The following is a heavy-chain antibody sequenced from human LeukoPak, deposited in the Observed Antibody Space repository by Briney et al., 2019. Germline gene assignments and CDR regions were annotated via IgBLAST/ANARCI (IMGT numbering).Heavy chain of an antibody. CDR2: IRSKAYGGTT. CDR3: TRDLNDCTTGVCYTGNYYYYYMDV. CDR1: GFTFGDYA. J-gene: IGHJ6*03. V-gene: IGHV3-49*04. D-gene: IGHD2-8*01. Sequence: GRSLRLSCTASGFTFGDYAMSWVRQAPGKGLEWVGFIRSKAYGGTTEYAASVKGRFTISRDDSKSIAYLQMNSLKTEDTAVYYCTRDLNDCTTGVCYTGNYYYYYMDVWGKGTTVTVSS.